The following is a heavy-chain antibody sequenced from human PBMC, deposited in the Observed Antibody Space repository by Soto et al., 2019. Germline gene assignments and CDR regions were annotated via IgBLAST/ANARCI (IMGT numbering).Heavy chain of an antibody. Sequence: QVQLAQSGGEVKKPGASVRVSCKASGYTFISYGISWVRQAPGQGLEWMGWISPYNGNTNYAQRFQGRVSMSTDTSTSTAYMELRSLRSDDTAVYYCARDSQNWRVDACASWGQGTMVTVSS. CDR1: GYTFISYG. J-gene: IGHJ3*02. CDR2: ISPYNGNT. CDR3: ARDSQNWRVDACAS. V-gene: IGHV1-18*01.